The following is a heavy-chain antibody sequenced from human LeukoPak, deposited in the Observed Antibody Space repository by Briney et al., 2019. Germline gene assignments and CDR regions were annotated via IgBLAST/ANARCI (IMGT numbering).Heavy chain of an antibody. CDR2: INTDGSST. D-gene: IGHD3-3*01. J-gene: IGHJ1*01. CDR1: GFTFSNYW. CDR3: ARGPDYDFWSGYPEYFQH. V-gene: IGHV3-74*01. Sequence: GGSLRLSCAASGFTFSNYWMHWVRPAQGKGLVWVSRINTDGSSTSYADSVKGRFTISRDNAKNTLYLQMNSLRAEDTAVYYCARGPDYDFWSGYPEYFQHWGQGTLVTVSS.